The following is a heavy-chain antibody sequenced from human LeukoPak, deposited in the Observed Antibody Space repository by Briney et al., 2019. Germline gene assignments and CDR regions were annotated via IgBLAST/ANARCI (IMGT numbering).Heavy chain of an antibody. CDR2: ISSSSYI. V-gene: IGHV3-21*01. CDR3: AKVDRGDYSSSPVPYYNYYMNV. D-gene: IGHD6-13*01. J-gene: IGHJ6*03. CDR1: GFTFSSYS. Sequence: GGSLRLSRAASGFTFSSYSMNWVRQAPGKGLEWVSSISSSSYIYYADSVKGRFTISRDNAKNSLYLHMNSLRVEDTAVYYCAKVDRGDYSSSPVPYYNYYMNVWGKGTTVTVSS.